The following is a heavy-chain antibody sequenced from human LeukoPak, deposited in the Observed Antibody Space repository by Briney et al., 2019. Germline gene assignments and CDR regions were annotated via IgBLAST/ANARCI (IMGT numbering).Heavy chain of an antibody. CDR2: ISSSSSTI. Sequence: PGGSLRLSCAASGFTFSSYSMNWVRQAPGKGLEWVSYISSSSSTIYYADSVKGRSTISRDNAKNSLYLQMNSLRAEDTAVYYCARDSSGWYIDYWVQGTLVTVSS. CDR1: GFTFSSYS. J-gene: IGHJ4*02. D-gene: IGHD6-19*01. V-gene: IGHV3-48*04. CDR3: ARDSSGWYIDY.